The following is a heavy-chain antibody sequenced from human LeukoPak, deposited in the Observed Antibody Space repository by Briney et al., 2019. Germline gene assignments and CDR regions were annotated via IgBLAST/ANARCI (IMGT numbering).Heavy chain of an antibody. CDR3: ARDPIGGRPDYLDY. Sequence: GGSLRLSCAASGFTLSDFWMSWVRQAPGKGFEWVAVISSDASITIYPDSMRGRFTISRDNSKNTLYLDMNNLRGEDTALYFCARDPIGGRPDYLDYWGQGTLVTVSS. D-gene: IGHD3-10*01. V-gene: IGHV3-30*01. J-gene: IGHJ4*02. CDR1: GFTLSDFW. CDR2: ISSDASIT.